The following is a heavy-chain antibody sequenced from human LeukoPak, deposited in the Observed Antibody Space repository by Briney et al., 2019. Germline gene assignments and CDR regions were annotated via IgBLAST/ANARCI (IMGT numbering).Heavy chain of an antibody. V-gene: IGHV1-2*02. Sequence: ASVKVSCKASGYTFTGYYMHWVRQAPGQGLEWMGWIYPNSGGTNYAQKFQGRVTMTRDTSISTAYMELSRLRSDDTAVYYCARLLEWSQARDYWGQGTLVTVSS. D-gene: IGHD3-3*01. J-gene: IGHJ4*02. CDR1: GYTFTGYY. CDR3: ARLLEWSQARDY. CDR2: IYPNSGGT.